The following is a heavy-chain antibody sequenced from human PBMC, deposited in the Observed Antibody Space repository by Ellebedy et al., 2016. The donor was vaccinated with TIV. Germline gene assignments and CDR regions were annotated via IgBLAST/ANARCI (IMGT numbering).Heavy chain of an antibody. CDR1: GYRPGFINYW. CDR2: IYPDDSSI. Sequence: GESLKISCDSSGYRPGFINYWLAWVRQMPGKGLEWVGIIYPDDSSIKYSPSFQGQVNISADKSTTTAYLQLRSLKASDTAIYYCARSFYGGYSLDVWGQGTTVTVSS. J-gene: IGHJ6*02. V-gene: IGHV5-51*01. D-gene: IGHD4-17*01. CDR3: ARSFYGGYSLDV.